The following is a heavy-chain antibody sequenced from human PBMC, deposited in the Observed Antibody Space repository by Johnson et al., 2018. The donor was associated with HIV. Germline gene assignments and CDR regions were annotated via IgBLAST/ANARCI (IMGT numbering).Heavy chain of an antibody. CDR3: ARVKGATNALDI. CDR2: ISSSGDTT. Sequence: QVQLVESGGGLVQPGGSLRLSCAASGFTFSDYCMSWIRQAPGKGLEWISYISSSGDTTYYADSVKGRFTISRDDSKNTLYLQMNSLKTEDTSLYYCARVKGATNALDIWGPGTLVTVSS. J-gene: IGHJ3*02. CDR1: GFTFSDYC. V-gene: IGHV3-11*01. D-gene: IGHD1-26*01.